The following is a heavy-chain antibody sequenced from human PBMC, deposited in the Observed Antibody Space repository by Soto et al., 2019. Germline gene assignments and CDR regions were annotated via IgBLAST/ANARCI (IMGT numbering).Heavy chain of an antibody. CDR3: ARDSLSSGWYEDY. CDR1: GGSISSGDYY. V-gene: IGHV4-30-4*01. CDR2: IYYSGST. Sequence: SETLSLTCTVSGGSISSGDYYWSWIRQPPGKGLEWIGYIYYSGSTYYNPSLKSRVTISVDTSKNQFSLKLSSVTAADTAVYYCARDSLSSGWYEDYWGQGILVTVSS. D-gene: IGHD6-19*01. J-gene: IGHJ4*02.